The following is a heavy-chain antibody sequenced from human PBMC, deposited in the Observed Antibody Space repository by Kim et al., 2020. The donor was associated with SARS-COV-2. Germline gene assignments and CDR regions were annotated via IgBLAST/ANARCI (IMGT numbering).Heavy chain of an antibody. J-gene: IGHJ5*01. D-gene: IGHD4-17*01. CDR2: ISFTAGIT. V-gene: IGHV3-23*01. CDR3: AKDTVTGWFDS. Sequence: GGSLRLSCAASGFTFPGNAMAWVRQAPGKGLEWVSTISFTAGITFYADSVKGRFTMSSDNYKNTVYLQMNSLRADDTARYYCAKDTVTGWFDSWGRGTLVTVSS. CDR1: GFTFPGNA.